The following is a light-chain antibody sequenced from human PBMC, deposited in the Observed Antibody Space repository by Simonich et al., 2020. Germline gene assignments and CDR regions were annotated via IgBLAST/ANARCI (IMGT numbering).Light chain of an antibody. CDR2: DDS. CDR1: NIGGKS. J-gene: IGLJ2*01. CDR3: QVWDSSSDVV. V-gene: IGLV3-21*03. Sequence: SYVLTQPPSVSVAPGKTARITCGGNNIGGKSVHWYQQKPGQAPVLVVYDDSDRPSGIPDRFSGSNSGNTATLTISRVEAGDEADYYCQVWDSSSDVVFGGGTKLTVL.